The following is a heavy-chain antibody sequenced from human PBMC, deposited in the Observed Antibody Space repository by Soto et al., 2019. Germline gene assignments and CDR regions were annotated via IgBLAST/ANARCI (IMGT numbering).Heavy chain of an antibody. CDR2: IDWDDDK. Sequence: SGATLVNPTQTPTLTCTFSGFSLSTSGMSVSWIRQPPGKALEWLALIDWDDDKYYSTSLKTRLTISKDTSKNQVVLTMTNMDPVDTATYYCARIKNPFGYDYGGNAVFDYWGQGTLVTVSS. V-gene: IGHV2-70*01. D-gene: IGHD4-17*01. CDR3: ARIKNPFGYDYGGNAVFDY. CDR1: GFSLSTSGMS. J-gene: IGHJ4*02.